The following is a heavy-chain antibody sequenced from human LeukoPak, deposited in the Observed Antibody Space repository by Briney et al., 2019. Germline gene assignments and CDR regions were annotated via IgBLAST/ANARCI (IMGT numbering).Heavy chain of an antibody. V-gene: IGHV3-21*01. CDR3: ASGFSSSPYFDY. J-gene: IGHJ4*02. CDR2: ITGSSSYI. Sequence: GGSPRLSCAASGFTFSTYYMNWVRQAPGKGLEWVSFITGSSSYIYYTDSVKGRFTISRDNAKNSLFLQLNSLRDEDTAVYYCASGFSSSPYFDYWGQGTLVTVSS. D-gene: IGHD6-6*01. CDR1: GFTFSTYY.